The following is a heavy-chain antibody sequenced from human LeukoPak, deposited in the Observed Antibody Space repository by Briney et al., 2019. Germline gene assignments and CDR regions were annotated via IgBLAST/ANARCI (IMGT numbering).Heavy chain of an antibody. CDR1: GFTFSSYA. CDR2: ISGSGGST. Sequence: GGSLRLSCAASGFTFSSYAMSWVRQAPGKGLEWVSAISGSGGSTYYADSVKGRFTISRDNSKNTLYLQMNSLRAEDTAVYYCAKSIAARTDGEGFDYWGQGTLVTVSS. J-gene: IGHJ4*02. D-gene: IGHD6-6*01. V-gene: IGHV3-23*01. CDR3: AKSIAARTDGEGFDY.